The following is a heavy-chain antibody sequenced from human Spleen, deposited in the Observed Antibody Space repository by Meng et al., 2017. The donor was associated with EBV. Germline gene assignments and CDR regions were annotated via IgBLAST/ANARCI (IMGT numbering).Heavy chain of an antibody. CDR3: ARPFPSWQSPRLDPFGA. V-gene: IGHV4-39*01. J-gene: IGHJ5*02. D-gene: IGHD6-19*01. CDR2: VHYTGST. Sequence: QLQLRESGPGQVKPSEXPSLTCTVSGGAISSFYYWGWVRQPPGRGLEWIGSVHYTGSTYYSPSLKSRVTVSVDTSKNQFSLRLTSVTAADTAVYYCARPFPSWQSPRLDPFGAWGQGTLVTVSS. CDR1: GGAISSFYY.